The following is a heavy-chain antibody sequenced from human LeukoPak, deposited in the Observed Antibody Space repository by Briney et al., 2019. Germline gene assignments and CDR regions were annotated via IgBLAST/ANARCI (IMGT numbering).Heavy chain of an antibody. Sequence: SETLSLTCTVSGGSISSSSYYWGWIRQPPGKGLEWIVSIYYSGSTYYNPSLKSRVTISVDTSKNQFSLKLSSVTAADTAVYYCARSTGDYDFWSGVRGWFDPWGQGTLVTVSS. J-gene: IGHJ5*02. D-gene: IGHD3-3*01. CDR1: GGSISSSSYY. V-gene: IGHV4-39*07. CDR3: ARSTGDYDFWSGVRGWFDP. CDR2: IYYSGST.